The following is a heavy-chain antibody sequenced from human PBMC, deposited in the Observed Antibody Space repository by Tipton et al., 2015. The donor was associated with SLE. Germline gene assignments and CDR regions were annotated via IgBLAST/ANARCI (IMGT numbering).Heavy chain of an antibody. CDR1: GYSISSGFS. D-gene: IGHD6-6*01. CDR3: ARLIAARLPFDY. CDR2: INHSGST. Sequence: TLSLTCTVSGYSISSGFSWSWIRQPPGKGLEWIGEINHSGSTKYNPSLKSRVTISVVTSKNQFSLKLSSVTAADTAVYYCARLIAARLPFDYWGQGTLVTVSS. J-gene: IGHJ4*02. V-gene: IGHV4-38-2*02.